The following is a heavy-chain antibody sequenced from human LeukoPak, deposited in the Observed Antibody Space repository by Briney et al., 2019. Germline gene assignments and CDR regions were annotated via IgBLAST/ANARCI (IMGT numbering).Heavy chain of an antibody. CDR2: IYTSGST. CDR1: GGSISSYY. CDR3: ARDRDTEEGYYFDY. V-gene: IGHV4-4*07. J-gene: IGHJ4*02. Sequence: PSETLSLTCTVSGGSISSYYWSWIRQPAGKGLEWIGRIYTSGSTNYNPSLKSRVTVSVDTSKNQFSLKLSSVTAADTAVYYCARDRDTEEGYYFDYWGQGTLVTVSS. D-gene: IGHD2-2*02.